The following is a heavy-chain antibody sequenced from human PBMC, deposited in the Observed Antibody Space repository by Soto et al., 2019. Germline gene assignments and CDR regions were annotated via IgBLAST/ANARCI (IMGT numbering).Heavy chain of an antibody. V-gene: IGHV3-11*01. CDR3: ASLYWYRSDY. Sequence: QVQLVESGGGLVKPGESLRLSCAASGFTFSGYDMTWVRQAPGKGLEWVSYISYTGRDTFYGESVKGRFAISRDNAKNSVYLQMNSLRAEDTAVYFCASLYWYRSDYWRQGTPVTVSS. CDR2: ISYTGRDT. J-gene: IGHJ4*02. CDR1: GFTFSGYD. D-gene: IGHD6-13*01.